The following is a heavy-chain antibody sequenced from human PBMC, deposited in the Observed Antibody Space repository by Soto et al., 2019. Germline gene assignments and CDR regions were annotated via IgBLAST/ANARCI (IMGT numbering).Heavy chain of an antibody. CDR1: GFTFRTHV. J-gene: IGHJ4*02. CDR2: ISYDGRNK. Sequence: QVQLVESGGGVVQPGRSLRLSCAASGFTFRTHVMHWVRQAPGKGLEWVAVISYDGRNKYYADSVKGRFTISRDNSKNTLYLQLDSLTAEDTAIFYCARESIVAARPFDFWGQGTLVTVSS. V-gene: IGHV3-30*03. CDR3: ARESIVAARPFDF. D-gene: IGHD6-6*01.